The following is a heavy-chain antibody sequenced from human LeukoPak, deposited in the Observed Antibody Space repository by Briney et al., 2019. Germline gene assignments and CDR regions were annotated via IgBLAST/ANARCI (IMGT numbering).Heavy chain of an antibody. CDR1: GGSISSSTYY. CDR2: IYYSGST. J-gene: IGHJ4*02. CDR3: ARTIAVGGTVSFDY. V-gene: IGHV4-39*07. D-gene: IGHD6-19*01. Sequence: PSETLSLTCTVSGGSISSSTYYWGWIRQPPGKGLEWIGSIYYSGSTYYNPSLKSRVTISVDTSKNQFSLKLSSVTAADTAVYYCARTIAVGGTVSFDYWGQGILVTVSS.